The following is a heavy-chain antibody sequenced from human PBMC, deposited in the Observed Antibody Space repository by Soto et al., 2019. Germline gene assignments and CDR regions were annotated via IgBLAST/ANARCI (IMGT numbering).Heavy chain of an antibody. CDR1: XGSISSYY. Sequence: PSETLSLPCTVSXGSISSYYWSWIRQPPGKGLEWIGYIYYSGSTNYNPSLKSRVTISVDTSKNQFSLKLSSVTAADTAVYYCARHVDYWGQGTLVTVSS. J-gene: IGHJ4*02. CDR2: IYYSGST. V-gene: IGHV4-59*08. CDR3: ARHVDY.